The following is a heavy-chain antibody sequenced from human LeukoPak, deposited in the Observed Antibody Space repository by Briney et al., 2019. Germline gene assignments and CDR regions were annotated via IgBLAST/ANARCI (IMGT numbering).Heavy chain of an antibody. Sequence: SETLSLTCTVSGGSMSGLHWSWIRQPPGKGLEWMGYISYSGNTNYNPSLKSRVTISVETSKNQFSLNLNSITAADTAIYYCAKGDGYNPSWGQGTLVNVSS. CDR1: GGSMSGLH. CDR2: ISYSGNT. V-gene: IGHV4-59*11. J-gene: IGHJ5*02. CDR3: AKGDGYNPS. D-gene: IGHD5-24*01.